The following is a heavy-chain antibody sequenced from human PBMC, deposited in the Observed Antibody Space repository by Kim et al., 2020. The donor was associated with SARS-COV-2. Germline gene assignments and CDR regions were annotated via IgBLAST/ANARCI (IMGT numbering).Heavy chain of an antibody. CDR1: GFTFSSYA. D-gene: IGHD1-26*01. CDR3: AKGLALGIVGATVGP. V-gene: IGHV3-23*01. CDR2: ISGSGGST. Sequence: GGSLRLSCAASGFTFSSYAMSWVRQAPGKGLEWVSAISGSGGSTYYADSVKGRFTISRDNSKNTLYLQMNSLRAEDTAVYYCAKGLALGIVGATVGPWGQGTMVTVSS. J-gene: IGHJ3*01.